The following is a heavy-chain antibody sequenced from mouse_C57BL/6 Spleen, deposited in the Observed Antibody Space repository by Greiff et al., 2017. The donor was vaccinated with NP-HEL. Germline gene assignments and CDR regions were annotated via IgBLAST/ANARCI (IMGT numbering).Heavy chain of an antibody. CDR2: ISSGGSYT. D-gene: IGHD3-2*02. CDR3: AREGGSSGSWDFDY. V-gene: IGHV5-6*01. J-gene: IGHJ2*01. Sequence: EVHLVESGGDLVKPGGSLKLSCAASGFTFSSYGMSWVRQTPDKRLEWVATISSGGSYTYYPDSVKGRFTISRDNAKNTLYLQMSSLKSEDTAMYYCAREGGSSGSWDFDYWGQGTTLTVSS. CDR1: GFTFSSYG.